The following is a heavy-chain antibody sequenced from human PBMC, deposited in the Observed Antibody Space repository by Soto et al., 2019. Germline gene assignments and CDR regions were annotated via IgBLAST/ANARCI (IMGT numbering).Heavy chain of an antibody. J-gene: IGHJ5*02. CDR3: ARGYGSGSYYNLRPNWFDP. CDR1: GGSISSGGYY. D-gene: IGHD3-10*01. Sequence: SETLSLSCTVCGGSISSGGYYWSWIRQHPGKGLEWIGYIYYSGSTYYNPSLKSRITISVDTSKNQFSLKLSSVTAADTAVYYCARGYGSGSYYNLRPNWFDPWGQGTLVTVSS. V-gene: IGHV4-31*03. CDR2: IYYSGST.